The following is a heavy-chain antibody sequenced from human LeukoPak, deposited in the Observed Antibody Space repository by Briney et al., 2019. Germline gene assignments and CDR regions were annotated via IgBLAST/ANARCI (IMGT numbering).Heavy chain of an antibody. J-gene: IGHJ4*02. CDR1: GGSFSGYY. D-gene: IGHD6-19*01. V-gene: IGHV4-34*01. CDR3: ARNSSGWYSY. CDR2: INHSGST. Sequence: SETLSLTCAVYGGSFSGYYWSWIRQPPGKGLEWIGEINHSGSTNYNPSLKSRVTISVDTSKNQFSLKLSSVTAADTAVHYCARNSSGWYSYWGQGTLVTVSS.